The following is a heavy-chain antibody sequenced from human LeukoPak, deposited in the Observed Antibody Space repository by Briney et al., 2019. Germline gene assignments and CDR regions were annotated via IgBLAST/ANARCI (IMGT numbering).Heavy chain of an antibody. V-gene: IGHV4-34*01. CDR1: GVSFSGYY. CDR2: INHSGST. D-gene: IGHD3-16*02. CDR3: ASLVIGSGYYYYYGMGV. J-gene: IGHJ6*02. Sequence: SETLSLTCAVYGVSFSGYYWSWIRQPPGKGLEWIGEINHSGSTNYNPSLKSRVTISVDTSKNQFSLKLSSVAAADTAVYYCASLVIGSGYYYYYGMGVWGQGTTVTVSS.